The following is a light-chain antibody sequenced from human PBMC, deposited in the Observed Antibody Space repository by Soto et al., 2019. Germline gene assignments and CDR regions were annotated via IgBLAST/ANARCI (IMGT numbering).Light chain of an antibody. Sequence: QSALTQPASVSGSPGQSITISCTGTSSNIGSYNFVSWYQQRPGRAPKLMIFEATKRPSGVPPRFSGSKSGNTASLTISGLQAEDEADYFCQSYDRSLRTYVFGTATKLTVL. CDR1: SSNIGSYNF. V-gene: IGLV2-23*01. CDR3: QSYDRSLRTYV. J-gene: IGLJ1*01. CDR2: EAT.